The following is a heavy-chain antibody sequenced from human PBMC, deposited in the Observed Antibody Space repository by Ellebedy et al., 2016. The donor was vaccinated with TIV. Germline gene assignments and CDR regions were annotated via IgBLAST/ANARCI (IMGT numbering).Heavy chain of an antibody. J-gene: IGHJ5*02. CDR2: IYHTGHI. CDR1: GGSVTTTTYR. D-gene: IGHD3-10*01. CDR3: AREGTYFPGSSSQPNWFDP. Sequence: MPSETLSLTCSVSGGSVTTTTYRWSWIRRPPGKGLEWLGTIYHTGHIYDNPSLGNRVTISIDTSRNQFSLKLTSVTAADTAVYYCAREGTYFPGSSSQPNWFDPWGQGALVTVSS. V-gene: IGHV4-39*07.